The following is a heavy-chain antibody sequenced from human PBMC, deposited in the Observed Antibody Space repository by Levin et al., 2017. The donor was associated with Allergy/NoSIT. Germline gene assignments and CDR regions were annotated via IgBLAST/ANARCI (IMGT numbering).Heavy chain of an antibody. CDR3: ALGSNTAMVDY. Sequence: LGESLKISCAASGFTFSSYSMNWVRQAPGKGLEWVSYISSSSSTIYYADSVKGRFTISRDNAKNSLYLQMNSLRAEDTAVYYCALGSNTAMVDYWGQGTLVTVSS. CDR2: ISSSSSTI. D-gene: IGHD5-18*01. CDR1: GFTFSSYS. V-gene: IGHV3-48*01. J-gene: IGHJ4*02.